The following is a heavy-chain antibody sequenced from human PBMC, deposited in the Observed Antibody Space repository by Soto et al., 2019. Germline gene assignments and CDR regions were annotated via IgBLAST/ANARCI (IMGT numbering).Heavy chain of an antibody. CDR3: ARVLVTIAPAVRGYFQP. CDR2: INPSGGST. V-gene: IGHV1-46*01. Sequence: ASVKVSCKASGYIFTSYYMHWVRQAPGQGLEWMGIINPSGGSTTYAQKFQGRVTMTRDTSTSTVYMEVSSLRSEDTAVYYCARVLVTIAPAVRGYFQPWGQ. J-gene: IGHJ1*01. D-gene: IGHD6-13*01. CDR1: GYIFTSYY.